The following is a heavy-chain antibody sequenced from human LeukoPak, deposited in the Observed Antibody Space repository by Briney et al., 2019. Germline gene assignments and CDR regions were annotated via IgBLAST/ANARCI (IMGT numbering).Heavy chain of an antibody. D-gene: IGHD3-9*01. J-gene: IGHJ4*02. Sequence: SETLSLTCTVSGGSISSSSYYWGWIRQPPGKGLEWIGSIYYSGSTYYNPSLKSRVTISVDTSKNQFSLKLSSVTAADTAVYYCARLGYYDILTGYYMEPPKMYYFDYWGQGTLVTVSS. V-gene: IGHV4-39*07. CDR2: IYYSGST. CDR3: ARLGYYDILTGYYMEPPKMYYFDY. CDR1: GGSISSSSYY.